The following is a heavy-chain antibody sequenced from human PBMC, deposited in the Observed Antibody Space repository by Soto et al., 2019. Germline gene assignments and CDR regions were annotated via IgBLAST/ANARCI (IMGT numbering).Heavy chain of an antibody. J-gene: IGHJ4*02. CDR3: AREVSGYPNY. Sequence: PGGSLRLSCAASGFTFRNYAMYWVRQAPGKGLECVAVISYDGSNRYYADSVKGRFTISRDNSKNTVYLQMNSLTVEDTAVYYCAREVSGYPNYWGQGTLVTVSS. V-gene: IGHV3-30-3*01. D-gene: IGHD6-25*01. CDR1: GFTFRNYA. CDR2: ISYDGSNR.